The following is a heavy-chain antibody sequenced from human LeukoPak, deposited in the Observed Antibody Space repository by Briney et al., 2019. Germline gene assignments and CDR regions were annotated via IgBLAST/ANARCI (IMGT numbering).Heavy chain of an antibody. Sequence: SETLSLTCTVSGGSISSYYWSWIRQPPGEGLEWSGYIYDSGRHNYHPSLRSRVTISVDTSKNQFSLKLSSVTAADTAVYYCARALAGYSSSRSHKNDNWLDPWGQGTLVTVSS. J-gene: IGHJ5*02. CDR3: ARALAGYSSSRSHKNDNWLDP. V-gene: IGHV4-59*01. CDR1: GGSISSYY. CDR2: IYDSGRH. D-gene: IGHD6-13*01.